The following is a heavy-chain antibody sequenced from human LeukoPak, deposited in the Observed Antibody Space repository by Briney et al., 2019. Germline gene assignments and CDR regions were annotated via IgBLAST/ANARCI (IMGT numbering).Heavy chain of an antibody. CDR3: AKDSGFGLNGFDP. D-gene: IGHD3-16*01. J-gene: IGHJ5*02. CDR1: GDSVSSNSAA. CDR2: TYYRSKWYD. V-gene: IGHV6-1*01. Sequence: SQTLSLTCAISGDSVSSNSAAWNWIRQSPSRGLEWLGRTYYRSKWYDDYAVSMKSRITINPDTSKNQFSLQLNSVTPDDTAVYYCAKDSGFGLNGFDPWGQGTLVTVSS.